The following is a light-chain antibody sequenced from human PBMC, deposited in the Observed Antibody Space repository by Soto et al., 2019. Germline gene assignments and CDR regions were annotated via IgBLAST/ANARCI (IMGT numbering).Light chain of an antibody. V-gene: IGKV1-8*01. CDR1: QGISSY. CDR2: AAS. J-gene: IGKJ3*01. Sequence: AIRMTQSPSSFSASTGDRVTITCRASQGISSYVAWYQQKPGKAPKLLIDAASTLQSGVTSRFSGSGSGPDFTLTISCLQSEDFATFYCQQYYSYPRTFGPGTKVDIK. CDR3: QQYYSYPRT.